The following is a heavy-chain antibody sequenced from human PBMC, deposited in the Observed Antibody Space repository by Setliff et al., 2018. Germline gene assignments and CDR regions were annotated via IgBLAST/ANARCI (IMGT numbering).Heavy chain of an antibody. D-gene: IGHD3-16*01. CDR2: INHSGST. Sequence: PSETLSLTCAVYGGSFSGYYWSWIRQPPGKGLEWIGEINHSGSTNNNPSLKSRVTISVXXXKPXFXXXXXXXTXXXTAVYYCAGYGYDGSQYQGGFYYMDVWGKGTTVTVSS. V-gene: IGHV4-34*01. CDR3: AGYGYDGSQYQGGFYYMDV. CDR1: GGSFSGYY. J-gene: IGHJ6*03.